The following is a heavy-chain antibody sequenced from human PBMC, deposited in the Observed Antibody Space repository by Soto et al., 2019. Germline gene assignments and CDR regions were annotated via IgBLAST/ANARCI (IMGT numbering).Heavy chain of an antibody. CDR2: MYHSGIT. CDR1: GHSISSGFYY. Sequence: SETLSLTCAVSGHSISSGFYYWGWIRHPPGKGLEWIGSMYHSGITYYNPSLKSRVTMSVDTSKNQLSLKLTSLTAADTAVYYCARYGYSYSMRFFDKWGQGTRVTVSS. J-gene: IGHJ4*02. CDR3: ARYGYSYSMRFFDK. D-gene: IGHD5-18*01. V-gene: IGHV4-38-2*01.